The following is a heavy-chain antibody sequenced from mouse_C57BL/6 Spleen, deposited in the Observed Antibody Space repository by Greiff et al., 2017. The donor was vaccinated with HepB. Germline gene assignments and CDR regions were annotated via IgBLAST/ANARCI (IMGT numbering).Heavy chain of an antibody. CDR2: IDPETGGT. J-gene: IGHJ4*01. V-gene: IGHV1-15*01. CDR3: TRTYGAMDY. CDR1: GYTFTDYE. Sequence: QVQLQQSGAELVRPGASVTLSCKASGYTFTDYEMHWVKQTPVRGLEWIGAIDPETGGTAYNQKFKGKAILTADKSSSTAYMELRSLTSEDSAVYYCTRTYGAMDYWGQGTSVTVSS. D-gene: IGHD1-1*02.